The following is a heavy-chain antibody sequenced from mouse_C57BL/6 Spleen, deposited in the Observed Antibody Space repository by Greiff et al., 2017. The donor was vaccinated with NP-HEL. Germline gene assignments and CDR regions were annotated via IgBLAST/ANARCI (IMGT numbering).Heavy chain of an antibody. D-gene: IGHD1-1*01. CDR1: GYTFTSYW. V-gene: IGHV1-64*01. Sequence: QVQLQQPGAELVKPGASVKLSCKASGYTFTSYWMHWVKQRPGQGLEWIGMIHPNSGSTNYNEKFKSKATLTVDKSSSTAYMQLSSLTSGDSAVYYCAGFYYYGSSYAYYFDYWGQGTTLTVSS. CDR2: IHPNSGST. J-gene: IGHJ2*01. CDR3: AGFYYYGSSYAYYFDY.